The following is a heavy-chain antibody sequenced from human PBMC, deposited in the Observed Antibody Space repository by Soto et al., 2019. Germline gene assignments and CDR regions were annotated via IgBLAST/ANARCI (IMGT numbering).Heavy chain of an antibody. Sequence: GGSLRLSCAASGFTFSSYAMSWVRQAPGKGLEWVSAISGSGGSTYYADSVKGRFTISRDNSKNTLYLQMNSLRAEDTAVYYCAKDMDYGDSGYYSSGAFDSWGQGTMVTVSS. V-gene: IGHV3-23*01. CDR2: ISGSGGST. CDR1: GFTFSSYA. CDR3: AKDMDYGDSGYYSSGAFDS. J-gene: IGHJ3*02. D-gene: IGHD3-22*01.